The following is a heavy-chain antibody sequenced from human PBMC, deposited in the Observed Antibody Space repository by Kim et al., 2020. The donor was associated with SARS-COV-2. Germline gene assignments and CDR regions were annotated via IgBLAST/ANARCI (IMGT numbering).Heavy chain of an antibody. Sequence: GGSLRLSCAASGFTFDDYAMHWVRQAPGKGLEWVSGISWNSGSLGYADSVKGRFTISRDNAKNSLYLQMNSLRAEDTALYYCAKVGVSFNAFDIWGQGTMVTVSS. V-gene: IGHV3-9*01. J-gene: IGHJ3*02. CDR1: GFTFDDYA. D-gene: IGHD3-22*01. CDR3: AKVGVSFNAFDI. CDR2: ISWNSGSL.